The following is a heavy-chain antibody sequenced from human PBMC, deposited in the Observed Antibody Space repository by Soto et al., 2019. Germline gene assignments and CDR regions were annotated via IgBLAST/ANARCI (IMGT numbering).Heavy chain of an antibody. D-gene: IGHD2-21*02. CDR1: GGSISSSSYY. Sequence: SEPLSLTCTVAGGSISSSSYYWGWIRQPPGKGLEWIGSIYYSGSTYYNPSLKSRVTISVDTSKNQFSLKLSSVTAADTAVYYCARWIYCGGDCYSHFDYWGQGTLVTVSS. J-gene: IGHJ4*02. CDR2: IYYSGST. CDR3: ARWIYCGGDCYSHFDY. V-gene: IGHV4-39*01.